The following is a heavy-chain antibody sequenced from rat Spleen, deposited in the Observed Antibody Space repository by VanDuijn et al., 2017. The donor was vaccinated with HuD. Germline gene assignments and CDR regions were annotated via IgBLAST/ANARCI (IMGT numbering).Heavy chain of an antibody. CDR3: ARHPTYYGFDGDWFAC. CDR2: ISYDGSST. Sequence: EVQLVESDGGLVQPGRSLKLSCAASGFTFSDYYMAWVRQAPTKGLEWVATISYDGSSTYYRDSVKGRFTISRDNARGTLYLQMDSLRSEDTATYYCARHPTYYGFDGDWFACWGQGTLVTVSS. J-gene: IGHJ3*01. V-gene: IGHV5-29*01. CDR1: GFTFSDYY. D-gene: IGHD1-9*01.